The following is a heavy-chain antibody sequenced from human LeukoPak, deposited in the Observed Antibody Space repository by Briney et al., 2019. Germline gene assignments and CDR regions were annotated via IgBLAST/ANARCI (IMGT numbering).Heavy chain of an antibody. V-gene: IGHV1-46*01. J-gene: IGHJ4*02. CDR3: ARHPSPQLHHFDY. Sequence: ASVKVSCEASGYTFTNYYIHWVRQAPGQGLEWMGIINPTGDSTSYAQKFEARVTMTRDTSTNTVYMELSSLRSEDTAVYYCARHPSPQLHHFDYWGQGTLVTVSS. D-gene: IGHD2-2*01. CDR1: GYTFTNYY. CDR2: INPTGDST.